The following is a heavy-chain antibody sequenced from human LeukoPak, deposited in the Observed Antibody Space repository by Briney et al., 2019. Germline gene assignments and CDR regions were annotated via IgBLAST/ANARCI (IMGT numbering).Heavy chain of an antibody. CDR2: VDKSGST. CDR3: ARLLRGDTGGYFDY. Sequence: PSETLSLTCTVSGGSISKYFWSWIRQPPGKELEWIGSVDKSGSTKYNPSLKSQVTISVDTSKNQFSLRLSYVTAADTAVYYCARLLRGDTGGYFDYWGQGTLVTVSS. J-gene: IGHJ4*02. D-gene: IGHD2-21*02. CDR1: GGSISKYF. V-gene: IGHV4-59*08.